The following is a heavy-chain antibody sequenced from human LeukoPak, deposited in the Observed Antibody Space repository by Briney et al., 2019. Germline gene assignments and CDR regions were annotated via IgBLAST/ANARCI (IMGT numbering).Heavy chain of an antibody. V-gene: IGHV3-21*01. CDR2: ISSSSSYI. J-gene: IGHJ6*02. Sequence: GGSLRLSCAASGFTFSSYSMNWVRQAAGKGLEWVSSISSSSSYIYYADSVKGRFTISRDNAKNSLYLQMNSLRAEDTAVYYCARGLPFFTIFGVVPPVGMDVWGQGTTVTVSS. CDR3: ARGLPFFTIFGVVPPVGMDV. CDR1: GFTFSSYS. D-gene: IGHD3-3*01.